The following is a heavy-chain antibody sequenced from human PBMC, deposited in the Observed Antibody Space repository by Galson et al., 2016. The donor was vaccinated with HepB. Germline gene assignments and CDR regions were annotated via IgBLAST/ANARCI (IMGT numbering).Heavy chain of an antibody. CDR2: INTAKGDT. CDR1: GYTFTAYA. CDR3: ARRLVGSYGNAFDI. V-gene: IGHV1-3*04. J-gene: IGHJ3*02. Sequence: SVKVSCKASGYTFTAYAIHWVRQAPGQRLEWMAWINTAKGDTRYSQKLQGRVTLTRDTSATTASMELSSLRSEDTAVYYCARRLVGSYGNAFDIWGQGTVVTVSP. D-gene: IGHD2-8*02.